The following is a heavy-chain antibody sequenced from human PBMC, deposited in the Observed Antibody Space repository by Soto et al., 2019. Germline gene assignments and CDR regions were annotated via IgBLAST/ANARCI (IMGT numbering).Heavy chain of an antibody. CDR2: INHSGST. CDR3: ARGEYCSGGSCQSGNWFDP. Sequence: QVQLQQWGAGLLKPSETLSLTCAVYGGSFSGYYWSWIRQPPGKGLEWIGEINHSGSTNYNPSLKSRVTISVDTSKHQFSLKLSSVTAADTAVYYCARGEYCSGGSCQSGNWFDPWGQGTLVTVSS. CDR1: GGSFSGYY. J-gene: IGHJ5*02. D-gene: IGHD2-15*01. V-gene: IGHV4-34*01.